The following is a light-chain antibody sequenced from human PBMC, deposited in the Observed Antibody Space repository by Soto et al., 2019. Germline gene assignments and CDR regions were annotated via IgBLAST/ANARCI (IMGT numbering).Light chain of an antibody. J-gene: IGKJ1*01. V-gene: IGKV3-20*01. CDR1: QTVSVSY. CDR3: QQYGGSPPWT. CDR2: AAS. Sequence: EIVLTQSPGTLSLSAGERATLSCRASQTVSVSYLAWYQKQLDHAPRLIINAASSRGTGIPDRFSGSGTGTDFTLTISRLEPEDFEVYYCQQYGGSPPWTFGQGTKVEIK.